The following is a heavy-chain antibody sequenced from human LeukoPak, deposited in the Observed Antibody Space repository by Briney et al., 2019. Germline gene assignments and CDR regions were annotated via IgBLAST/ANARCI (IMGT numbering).Heavy chain of an antibody. V-gene: IGHV3-48*01. D-gene: IGHD3-10*01. CDR1: GFTFSSYS. Sequence: PGGSLRLSCAASGFTFSSYSMNWVRQAPGKGLEWVSYISSSSSTIYYADSVKGRFTISRDNAKNSLYLQMNSLRAEDTAEYYCARSLQYYYGSGSYYYWGQGTLVTVSS. CDR3: ARSLQYYYGSGSYYY. CDR2: ISSSSSTI. J-gene: IGHJ4*02.